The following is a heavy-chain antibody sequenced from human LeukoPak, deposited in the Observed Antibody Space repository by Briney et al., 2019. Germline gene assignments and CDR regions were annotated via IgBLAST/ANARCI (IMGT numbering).Heavy chain of an antibody. J-gene: IGHJ3*02. D-gene: IGHD3-22*01. CDR2: ISAYNGNT. V-gene: IGHV1-18*01. Sequence: ASVKVSCKASGYTFTSYGISWVRQAPGQGLEWMGWISAYNGNTNYAQKLQGRVTMTTDTSTSTAYMELRSLRSDDTAVYYCARDWGISYYDSSGYYPSGNAFDIWGQGTMVTVSS. CDR3: ARDWGISYYDSSGYYPSGNAFDI. CDR1: GYTFTSYG.